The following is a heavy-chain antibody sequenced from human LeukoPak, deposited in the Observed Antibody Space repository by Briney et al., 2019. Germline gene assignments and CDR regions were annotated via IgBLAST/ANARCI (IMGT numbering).Heavy chain of an antibody. D-gene: IGHD6-13*01. CDR1: GFTFSGYA. CDR3: ARDLRRIADYYSDY. J-gene: IGHJ4*02. Sequence: PGGSLRLSCAASGFTFSGYAIHWVRQAPGKGLEWVAVISSDGRDKHHADSVKGRFTISRDNSKNTLYLQTNSLRAEDTAVYYCARDLRRIADYYSDYWGQGTLVTVSS. V-gene: IGHV3-30*03. CDR2: ISSDGRDK.